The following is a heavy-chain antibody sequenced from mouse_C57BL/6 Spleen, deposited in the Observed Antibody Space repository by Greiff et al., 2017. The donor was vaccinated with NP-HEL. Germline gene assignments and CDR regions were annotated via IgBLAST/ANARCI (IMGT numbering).Heavy chain of an antibody. CDR2: INPSSGYT. V-gene: IGHV1-7*01. CDR3: ASLYGSSYDYFDY. CDR1: GYTFTSYW. J-gene: IGHJ2*01. Sequence: VKLMESGAELAKPGASVKLSCKASGYTFTSYWMHWVKQRPGQGLEWIGYINPSSGYTKYNQKFKDKATLTADKSSSTAYMQLSSLTYEDSAVYYCASLYGSSYDYFDYWGQGTTLTVSS. D-gene: IGHD1-1*01.